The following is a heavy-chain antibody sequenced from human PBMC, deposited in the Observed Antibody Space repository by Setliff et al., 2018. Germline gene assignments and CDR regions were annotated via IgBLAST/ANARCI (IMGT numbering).Heavy chain of an antibody. Sequence: LRLSCAASGFAFSYYYMSWARQAPGKGLEWISKISGDGRTIYQADSVRGRFTISRDNADNSLYLQMNSLRADDTALYYCARDGVFYAMDVWGQGTTVTVSS. CDR2: ISGDGRTI. CDR3: ARDGVFYAMDV. V-gene: IGHV3-11*04. J-gene: IGHJ6*02. CDR1: GFAFSYYY. D-gene: IGHD2-2*01.